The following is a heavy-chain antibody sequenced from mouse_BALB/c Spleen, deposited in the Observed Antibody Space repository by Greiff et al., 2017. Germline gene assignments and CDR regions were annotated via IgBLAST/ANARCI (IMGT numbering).Heavy chain of an antibody. CDR1: GFTFSSYA. D-gene: IGHD2-4*01. V-gene: IGHV5-6-5*01. Sequence: EVKLMESGGGLVKPGGSLKLSCAASGFTFSSYAMSWVRQTPEKRLEWVASISSGGSTYYPDSVKGRFTISRDNARNILYLQMSSLRSEDTAMYYCARATMITTGGFAYWGQGTLVTVSA. CDR2: ISSGGST. J-gene: IGHJ3*01. CDR3: ARATMITTGGFAY.